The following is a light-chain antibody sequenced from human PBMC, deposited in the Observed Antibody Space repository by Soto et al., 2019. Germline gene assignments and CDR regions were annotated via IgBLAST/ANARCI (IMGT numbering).Light chain of an antibody. Sequence: DIVVTQSPGTLCLSPGERATLSCRASQSLSTSYLAWYQQKPGQAPRLLTYGTSSRASGIPDRFSGSGSGTDFTLTISRLEPEDFAVYYCQNDGSSSLTFGGGTKVDIK. J-gene: IGKJ4*01. CDR1: QSLSTSY. CDR2: GTS. CDR3: QNDGSSSLT. V-gene: IGKV3-20*01.